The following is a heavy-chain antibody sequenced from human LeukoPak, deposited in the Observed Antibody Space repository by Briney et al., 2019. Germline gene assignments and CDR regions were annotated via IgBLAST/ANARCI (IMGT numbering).Heavy chain of an antibody. V-gene: IGHV3-30-3*01. CDR1: GFTFSSYA. J-gene: IGHJ4*02. Sequence: GGSLRLPCAASGFTFSSYAMNWVRQAPGQGLEWVAVISYDGSNKYYADSVKGRFTISRDNSKNTLYLQMNSLRAEDTAVYYCARDPGGSYTGAHFDYWGQGTLVTVSS. CDR2: ISYDGSNK. D-gene: IGHD1-26*01. CDR3: ARDPGGSYTGAHFDY.